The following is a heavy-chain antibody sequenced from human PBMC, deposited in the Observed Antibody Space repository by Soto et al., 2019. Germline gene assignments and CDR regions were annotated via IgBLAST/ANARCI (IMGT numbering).Heavy chain of an antibody. CDR2: ISGSGGST. V-gene: IGHV3-23*01. J-gene: IGHJ4*02. D-gene: IGHD3-10*01. CDR3: AKGIRASLAPGMPYYFDY. Sequence: GGSLRLSCAASGFTFSSYAMSWVRQAPGKGLEWVSAISGSGGSTYYADSVKGRFTISRDNSKNTVYLQMNGLRAEDTAVYYCAKGIRASLAPGMPYYFDYWGQGTLVTVSS. CDR1: GFTFSSYA.